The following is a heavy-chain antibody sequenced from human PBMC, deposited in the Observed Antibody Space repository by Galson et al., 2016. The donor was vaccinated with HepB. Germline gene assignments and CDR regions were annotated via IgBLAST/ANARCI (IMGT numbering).Heavy chain of an antibody. CDR3: AGGLLEWLVLSHYYGMDV. D-gene: IGHD3-3*01. J-gene: IGHJ6*02. CDR2: IYYSGTI. V-gene: IGHV4-38-2*01. Sequence: SETLSLTCAVSGYSISSGYYWGWIRQPPGKGLEWIGSIYYSGTIYYNPSLKSRVTISVDTSKNQFSLTLNSVTAAVMAVYYCAGGLLEWLVLSHYYGMDVWGQGTTVTVSS. CDR1: GYSISSGYY.